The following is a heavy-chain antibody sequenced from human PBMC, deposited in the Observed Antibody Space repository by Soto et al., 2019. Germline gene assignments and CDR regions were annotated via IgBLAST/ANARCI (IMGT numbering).Heavy chain of an antibody. V-gene: IGHV1-69*01. CDR1: GGTFSSYA. CDR2: IIPIFGTA. J-gene: IGHJ6*02. CDR3: ARVYSSSWYLGPYCYGMDV. Sequence: QVQLVQSGAEVKKPGSSVKVSCKASGGTFSSYAISWVRQAPGQGLEWMGGIIPIFGTANYAQKFQGRVTITADESTSTAYMELSSLRSEDTAVYYCARVYSSSWYLGPYCYGMDVWGQGTTVTVSS. D-gene: IGHD6-13*01.